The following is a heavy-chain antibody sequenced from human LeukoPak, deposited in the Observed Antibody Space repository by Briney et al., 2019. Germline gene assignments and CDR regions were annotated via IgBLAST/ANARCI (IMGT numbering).Heavy chain of an antibody. V-gene: IGHV4-4*02. J-gene: IGHJ4*02. CDR2: VHLGGRT. CDR3: TRKDRFYRSLDY. D-gene: IGHD3-16*01. CDR1: GGSISSTNW. Sequence: PSETLSLTCGVSGGSISSTNWWTWVRQPPGKGLEWIGEVHLGGRTNYNPSLESRLTMSVDLSENHISLQLTSVTAADTSVYNCTRKDRFYRSLDYAGQGTLVTVSS.